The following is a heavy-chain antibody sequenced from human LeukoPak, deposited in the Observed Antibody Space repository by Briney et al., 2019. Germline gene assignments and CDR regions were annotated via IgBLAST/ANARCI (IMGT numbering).Heavy chain of an antibody. Sequence: SETLSLTCTVSGGSISSYYWSWIRQPPGKGLEWIGYIYYSGSTNYNPSLKSRVTISVDTSKNQFSLKLSSVTAADTAVYYCASGGYQLHHDAFDMWGQGTMVTVSS. CDR1: GGSISSYY. V-gene: IGHV4-59*01. CDR2: IYYSGST. J-gene: IGHJ3*02. D-gene: IGHD2-2*01. CDR3: ASGGYQLHHDAFDM.